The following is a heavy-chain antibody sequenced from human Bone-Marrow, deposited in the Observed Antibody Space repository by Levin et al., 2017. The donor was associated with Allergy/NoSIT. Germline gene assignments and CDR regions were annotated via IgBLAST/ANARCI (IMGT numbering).Heavy chain of an antibody. CDR3: AKDRAAYYYHSSGLEFDP. CDR2: ILHDGSNK. CDR1: GFSFNIYD. Sequence: QSGGSLRLSCVGSGFSFNIYDMHWVRQAPGKGLEWVADILHDGSNKYYSESVKGRFTISRDNSKHTLFLEMKSLKIEDTAVYYCAKDRAAYYYHSSGLEFDPWGQGTPVNVSS. D-gene: IGHD3-22*01. J-gene: IGHJ5*02. V-gene: IGHV3-30*18.